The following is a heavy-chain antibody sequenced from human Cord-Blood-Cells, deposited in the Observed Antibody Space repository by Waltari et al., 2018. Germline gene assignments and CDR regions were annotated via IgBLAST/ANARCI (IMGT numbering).Heavy chain of an antibody. D-gene: IGHD2-2*01. Sequence: EVQLVQSGAEVKKPGESLKISCKGSGSSFTRSWIVGVRQIPGTGLEWGGIIYPGDYDTRDSPSFQGQVTISADKSISTAYLQWSSLKASDTAMYYCARTHCSSTSCYGYNWFDPWGQGTLVTVSS. V-gene: IGHV5-51*01. J-gene: IGHJ5*02. CDR3: ARTHCSSTSCYGYNWFDP. CDR1: GSSFTRSW. CDR2: IYPGDYDT.